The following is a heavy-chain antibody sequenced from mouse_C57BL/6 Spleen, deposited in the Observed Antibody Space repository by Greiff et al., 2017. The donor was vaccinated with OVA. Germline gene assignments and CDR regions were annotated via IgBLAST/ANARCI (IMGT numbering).Heavy chain of an antibody. V-gene: IGHV1-69*01. D-gene: IGHD1-1*01. CDR3: AGTITTVVATRGYFDV. Sequence: MPGQGLEWIGEIDPSDSYTNYNQKFKGKSTLTVDKSSSTAYMQLSSLTSEDSAVYYCAGTITTVVATRGYFDVWGTGTTVTVSS. CDR2: IDPSDSYT. J-gene: IGHJ1*03.